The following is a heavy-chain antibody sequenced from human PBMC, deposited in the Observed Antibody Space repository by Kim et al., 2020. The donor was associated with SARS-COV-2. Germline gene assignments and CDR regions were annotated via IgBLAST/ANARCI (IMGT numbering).Heavy chain of an antibody. CDR2: IYYSGST. V-gene: IGHV4-31*03. D-gene: IGHD3-10*01. CDR3: ERVRGYYYGSESYSES. CDR1: GCSISSGGYY. Sequence: SETLSLTCTVSGCSISSGGYYWSWIRQHPGKGLEWIGSIYYSGSTYYNPSLKSRVTISVDTSKNQFSLKLSSVTAADTAVYYCERVRGYYYGSESYSESCGEGTIVAVSS. J-gene: IGHJ3*01.